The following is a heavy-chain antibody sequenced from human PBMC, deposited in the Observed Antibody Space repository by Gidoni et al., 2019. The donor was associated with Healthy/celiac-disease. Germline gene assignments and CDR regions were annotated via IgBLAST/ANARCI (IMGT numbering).Heavy chain of an antibody. CDR3: TTYGSGSSPSRDY. CDR2: MRSKANSYAT. V-gene: IGHV3-73*01. Sequence: EVQLVESGGGLVQPGGSLKLSCAASGFTFSGSAMHWVRQASGKGLERVGHMRSKANSYATAYAASVKGRFTISRDDSKNTAYLQMNSLKTEDTAVYYCTTYGSGSSPSRDYWGQGTLVTVSS. J-gene: IGHJ4*02. D-gene: IGHD3-10*01. CDR1: GFTFSGSA.